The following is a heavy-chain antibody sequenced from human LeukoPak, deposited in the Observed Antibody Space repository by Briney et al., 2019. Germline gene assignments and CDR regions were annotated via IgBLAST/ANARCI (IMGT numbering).Heavy chain of an antibody. D-gene: IGHD3-22*01. CDR2: ISDSAGKT. V-gene: IGHV3-23*01. CDR1: GITLSNYG. CDR3: AKRGVVIRVILVGFHKEAYYFDS. Sequence: GGSLRLSCAVSGITLSNYGMSWVRQAPGKGLEWFAGISDSAGKTNYADSVKGRFTISRDSPKNTLYLQMNSLRAEDTAVYFCAKRGVVIRVILVGFHKEAYYFDSWGQGALVTVSS. J-gene: IGHJ4*02.